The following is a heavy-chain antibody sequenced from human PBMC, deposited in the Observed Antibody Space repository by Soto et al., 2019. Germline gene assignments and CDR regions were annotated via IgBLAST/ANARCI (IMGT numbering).Heavy chain of an antibody. D-gene: IGHD3-16*02. V-gene: IGHV1-58*01. Sequence: SVKVSCRSSVFPFTSSAVQMVRQARGQRLEWRGWIVVGSGNTNYSQKFQERVTITRDMSTRTAYMELRSLRSEDTAVYYCAADIVRWPDYGMDVWGQGTTVTVSS. CDR3: AADIVRWPDYGMDV. CDR1: VFPFTSSA. J-gene: IGHJ6*02. CDR2: IVVGSGNT.